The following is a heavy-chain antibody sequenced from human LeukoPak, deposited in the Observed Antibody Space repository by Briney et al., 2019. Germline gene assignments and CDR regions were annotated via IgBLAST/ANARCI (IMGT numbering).Heavy chain of an antibody. CDR1: GLSFSSHS. D-gene: IGHD3-10*01. CDR2: SRRRSSTV. CDR3: AREDGSGSYLVD. Sequence: PGGSLRLSCTASGLSFSSHSMNWVRQAPGRGLEWVSYSRRRSSTVYYADSVKGRFTISRDNAKNSVYLQMSSLRDEDTAVYYCAREDGSGSYLVDWGQAAPVTVCS. V-gene: IGHV3-48*02. J-gene: IGHJ4*02.